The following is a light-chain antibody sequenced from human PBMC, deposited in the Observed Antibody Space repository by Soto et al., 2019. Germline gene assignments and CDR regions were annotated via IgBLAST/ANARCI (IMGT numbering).Light chain of an antibody. V-gene: IGLV2-14*01. CDR1: SSDVGGYNY. CDR2: EVT. CDR3: TSYRSSSSPVV. Sequence: QSVLTQPASVSKSPGQSITISCTGTSSDVGGYNYVSWYQQHPGKAPKLMIYEVTNRPSGVSNRFSGSKSGNTASLTISGLQAEDEADYYCTSYRSSSSPVVFGGGTKLTVL. J-gene: IGLJ2*01.